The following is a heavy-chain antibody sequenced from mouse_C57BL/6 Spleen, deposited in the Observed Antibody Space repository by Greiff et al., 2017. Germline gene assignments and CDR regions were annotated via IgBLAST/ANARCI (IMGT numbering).Heavy chain of an antibody. CDR1: GYSFTGYF. CDR3: ARGGVNSNYGYFDV. CDR2: INPYNGDT. J-gene: IGHJ1*03. Sequence: EVQLQQSGPELVKPGDSVKISCKASGYSFTGYFMNWVMQSHGKSLEWIGRINPYNGDTFYNQKFKGKATLTVDKSSSTAHMALRSLTSEDSAVXYCARGGVNSNYGYFDVWGTGTTVTVSS. V-gene: IGHV1-20*01. D-gene: IGHD2-5*01.